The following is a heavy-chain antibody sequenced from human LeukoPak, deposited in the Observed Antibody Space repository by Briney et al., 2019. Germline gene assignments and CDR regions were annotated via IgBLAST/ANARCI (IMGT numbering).Heavy chain of an antibody. J-gene: IGHJ2*01. CDR2: IYYSGST. CDR3: ARQTYYYDSSGHPYWYFDL. D-gene: IGHD3-22*01. CDR1: GVSISSSRYY. Sequence: SETLSLTCTVSGVSISSSRYYWRWIRQPPGKGLEWIGTIYYSGSTYYNPSLKSLLTMSVDTSKNQFSLKLSSVTVADTAIYYCARQTYYYDSSGHPYWYFDLWGRGTLVTVSS. V-gene: IGHV4-39*01.